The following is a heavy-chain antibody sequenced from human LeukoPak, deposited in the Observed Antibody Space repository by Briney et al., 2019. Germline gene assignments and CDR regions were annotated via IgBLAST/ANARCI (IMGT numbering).Heavy chain of an antibody. CDR3: ARVGGWTGYYGMDV. Sequence: SETLSLTCAVSGGSISSSNWWSWVRQPPGKGLEWIGEIYHSGSTNYNPSLKSRVTISVDKSKNQFSLELSSVTAADTAVYYCARVGGWTGYYGMDVWGQGTTVTVSS. CDR1: GGSISSSNW. D-gene: IGHD3/OR15-3a*01. J-gene: IGHJ6*02. V-gene: IGHV4-4*02. CDR2: IYHSGST.